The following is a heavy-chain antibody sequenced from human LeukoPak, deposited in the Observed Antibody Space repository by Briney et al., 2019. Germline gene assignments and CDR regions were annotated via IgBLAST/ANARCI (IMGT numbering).Heavy chain of an antibody. CDR2: ISSRSSTI. V-gene: IGHV3-48*04. CDR1: GFIFNDYS. CDR3: AGVMRGAFDI. Sequence: GGSLRLSCVGSGFIFNDYSMNWVRQAPGKGPEWVSYISSRSSTIYYADSVKGRFTISRDNAKNSLYLQMNSLRAEDSAVYYCAGVMRGAFDIWGQGTLVTVSS. J-gene: IGHJ3*02.